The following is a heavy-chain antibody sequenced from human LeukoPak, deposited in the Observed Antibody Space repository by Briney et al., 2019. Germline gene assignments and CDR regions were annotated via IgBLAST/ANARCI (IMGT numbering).Heavy chain of an antibody. CDR3: ARGLLWFGELLDHMHY. CDR1: GFTFDDYA. CDR2: ISWNSGIV. Sequence: GGSLRLSCAASGFTFDDYAMHWVRQAPGKGLEWVSGISWNSGIVGYADSVKGRFTISRDNAKNSLYLQMNSLRAEDTALYYCARGLLWFGELLDHMHYSGQGTLVTVSS. V-gene: IGHV3-9*01. J-gene: IGHJ4*02. D-gene: IGHD3-10*01.